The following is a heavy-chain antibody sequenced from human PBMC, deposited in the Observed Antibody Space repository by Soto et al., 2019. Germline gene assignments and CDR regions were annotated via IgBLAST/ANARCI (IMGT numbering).Heavy chain of an antibody. CDR3: PKDLQVKVASFFFDY. Sequence: PGGSLRLSCVASGFTCSDYAMTWVRQPPGKGLEWVSAISGSRDQTYFADSVKGRFTISRDNYKNTLVLQMSSLRAEDTAVYYCPKDLQVKVASFFFDYWGQGTQVTVSS. CDR1: GFTCSDYA. CDR2: ISGSRDQT. V-gene: IGHV3-23*01. J-gene: IGHJ4*02. D-gene: IGHD2-15*01.